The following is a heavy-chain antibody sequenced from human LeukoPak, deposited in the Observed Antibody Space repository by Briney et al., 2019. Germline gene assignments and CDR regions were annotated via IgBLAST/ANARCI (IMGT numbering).Heavy chain of an antibody. J-gene: IGHJ6*03. CDR2: IIPILCIA. CDR3: ARGLGHYYYYYMDV. V-gene: IGHV1-69*04. D-gene: IGHD7-27*01. CDR1: RGTFSSYA. Sequence: AVKVSCKASRGTFSSYAISWVRQAPGQRLEWMGRIIPILCIANYAQKFLGRVTITADKSTSTAYMELSSLRSEDTAVYYCARGLGHYYYYYMDVWGKGTTVTVSS.